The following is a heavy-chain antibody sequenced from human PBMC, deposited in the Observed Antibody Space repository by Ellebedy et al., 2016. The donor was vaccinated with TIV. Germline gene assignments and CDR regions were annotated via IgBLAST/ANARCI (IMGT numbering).Heavy chain of an antibody. Sequence: MPSETLSLTFSVSGDSISSSRYYWGWIRQPPGKGLEWIGSIYYSGSTYYNPSLTSRVTSSVDTSKNQFSLKLSSVTAADTAVYYCARQPSMVRGVIARYYGMDVWGQGTTVTVSS. J-gene: IGHJ6*02. CDR3: ARQPSMVRGVIARYYGMDV. V-gene: IGHV4-39*01. CDR1: GDSISSSRYY. D-gene: IGHD3-10*01. CDR2: IYYSGST.